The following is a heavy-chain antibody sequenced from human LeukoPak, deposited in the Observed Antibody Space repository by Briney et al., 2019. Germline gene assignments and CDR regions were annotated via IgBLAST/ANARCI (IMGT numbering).Heavy chain of an antibody. V-gene: IGHV4-34*01. CDR2: INHSGST. J-gene: IGHJ6*03. Sequence: PSETLSLTCAVYGGSFSGYYWSWIRQPPGKGLEWIGEINHSGSTNYNPSLKSRVTISVDMSKNQFSLKLSSVTAADTAVYYCARGPSTGARGYYYYYYYMDVWGKGTTVTVSS. CDR3: ARGPSTGARGYYYYYYYMDV. CDR1: GGSFSGYY. D-gene: IGHD1-1*01.